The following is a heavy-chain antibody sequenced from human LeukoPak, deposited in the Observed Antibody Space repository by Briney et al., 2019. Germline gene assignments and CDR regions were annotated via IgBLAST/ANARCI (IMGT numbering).Heavy chain of an antibody. D-gene: IGHD3-10*02. J-gene: IGHJ4*02. Sequence: PGGSLRRSSAASGFTVNTYGMNRVRQAPGKGLEWLSYIGPGPSHTYYADAVSGRSVISRDDAKSSLYLQMSSLRAEDTAVYYCARDYVTMAPDYGGLGTLVTVSS. V-gene: IGHV3-21*01. CDR1: GFTVNTYG. CDR3: ARDYVTMAPDY. CDR2: IGPGPSHT.